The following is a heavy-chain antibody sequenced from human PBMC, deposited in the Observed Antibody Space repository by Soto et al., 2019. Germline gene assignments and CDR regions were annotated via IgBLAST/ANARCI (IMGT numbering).Heavy chain of an antibody. D-gene: IGHD5-12*01. V-gene: IGHV3-23*01. CDR1: GFTFSSYA. Sequence: PGGSLRLSCAASGFTFSSYAMSWVRQAPGKGLEWVSAISGSGGSTYYADSVKGRFTISRDNSKNTLYLQMNSLRAEDTAVYYCAKDQNLVAPPSYGMDVWGQGTTVTVSS. CDR2: ISGSGGST. J-gene: IGHJ6*02. CDR3: AKDQNLVAPPSYGMDV.